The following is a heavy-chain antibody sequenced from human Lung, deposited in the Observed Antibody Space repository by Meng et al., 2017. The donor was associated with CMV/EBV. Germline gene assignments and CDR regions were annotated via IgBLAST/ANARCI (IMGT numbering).Heavy chain of an antibody. Sequence: QVLLQEAGPGLVKRSGTLSLTCAVSGGSISSSNWWSWVRQPPGKGLEWIGEIYHSGSTNYNPSLKSRVTISVDKSKNQFSLKLSSVTAADTAVYYCASFPPPGKQWLVTDYWGQGTLVTVSS. J-gene: IGHJ4*02. CDR3: ASFPPPGKQWLVTDY. D-gene: IGHD6-19*01. V-gene: IGHV4-4*02. CDR2: IYHSGST. CDR1: GGSISSSNW.